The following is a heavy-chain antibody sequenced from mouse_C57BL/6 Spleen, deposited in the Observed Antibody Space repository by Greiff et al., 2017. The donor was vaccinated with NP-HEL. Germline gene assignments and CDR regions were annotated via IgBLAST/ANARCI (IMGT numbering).Heavy chain of an antibody. CDR3: ARGGDEAY. V-gene: IGHV1-69*01. CDR2: IDPSDSYT. Sequence: VQLQQSGAELVMPGASVKLSCKASGYTFTSYWMHWVKQRPGQGLEWIGEIDPSDSYTNYNQKFKGKSTLTVDKSSSTAYMQLSSLTSEDSAVEYGARGGDEAYWGQGTLVTVSA. J-gene: IGHJ3*01. CDR1: GYTFTSYW.